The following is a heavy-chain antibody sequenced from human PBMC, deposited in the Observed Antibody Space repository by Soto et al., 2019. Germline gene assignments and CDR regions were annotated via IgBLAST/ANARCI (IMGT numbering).Heavy chain of an antibody. J-gene: IGHJ3*02. D-gene: IGHD6-19*01. CDR3: PKGTWLDI. V-gene: IGHV3-23*01. CDR1: GFTFGSHD. CDR2: ISVSDPGT. Sequence: EVQLLESGGGLVQPGGSLRLSCAASGFTFGSHDMSWVRQAPGQVVEWVSSISVSDPGTYYADSVKGRFTLSRDIPKNPLFLQMDSLRAEDTVLYSCPKGTWLDIWGQGTMVTVSP.